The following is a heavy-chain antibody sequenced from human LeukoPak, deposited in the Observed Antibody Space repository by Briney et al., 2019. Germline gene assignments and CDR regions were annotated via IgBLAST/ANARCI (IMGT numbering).Heavy chain of an antibody. CDR2: TYSAGSST. V-gene: IGHV3-74*01. CDR1: GFTFSSYW. CDR3: ARGAKNYGMDV. J-gene: IGHJ6*02. Sequence: GGSLRLSCAASGFTFSSYWMHWVRQAPGKGLVWVSRTYSAGSSTSYADSVKGRFTISRDNAKNTLYLKMNSLRVKDTAVYYCARGAKNYGMDVWGQGTTVTVSS. D-gene: IGHD1-26*01.